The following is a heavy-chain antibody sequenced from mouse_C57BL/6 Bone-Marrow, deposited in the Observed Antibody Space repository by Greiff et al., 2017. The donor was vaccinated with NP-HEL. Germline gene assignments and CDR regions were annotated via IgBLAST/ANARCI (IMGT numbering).Heavy chain of an antibody. V-gene: IGHV1-15*01. CDR2: IDPETGGT. CDR3: TRWALIAY. Sequence: VQLQQSGAELVRPGASVTLSCKASGYTFTDYEMHWVKQTPVHGLEWIGAIDPETGGTAYNQKFKGKAILTADNSSSTAYMELRSLTSEDSAGYHCTRWALIAYWGQGTLVTVSA. J-gene: IGHJ3*01. CDR1: GYTFTDYE.